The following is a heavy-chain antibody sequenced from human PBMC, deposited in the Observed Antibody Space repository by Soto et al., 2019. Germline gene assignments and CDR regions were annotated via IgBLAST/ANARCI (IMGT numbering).Heavy chain of an antibody. CDR1: GFTFSSYG. D-gene: IGHD2-8*01. CDR3: AKELDLEYCTNGVCPPLGY. Sequence: TGGSLRLSCAASGFTFSSYGMHWVRQAPGKGLEWVAVISYDGSNKYYADSVKGRFTISRDNSKNTLYLQMNSLRAEDTAVYYCAKELDLEYCTNGVCPPLGYWGQGTLVTVSS. V-gene: IGHV3-30*18. CDR2: ISYDGSNK. J-gene: IGHJ4*02.